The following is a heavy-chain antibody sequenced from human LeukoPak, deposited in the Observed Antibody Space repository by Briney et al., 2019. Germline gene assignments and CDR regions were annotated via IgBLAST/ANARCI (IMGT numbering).Heavy chain of an antibody. D-gene: IGHD3-16*01. CDR2: ISYDGSNK. CDR1: GFTFSSYG. V-gene: IGHV3-30*18. Sequence: PGGSLRLSCAASGFTFSSYGMHWVRQARGKGLEWVAVISYDGSNKYYADSVKGRFTISRDNSKNTLYLQMNSLRAEDTAVYYCAKVGGTWFDPWGQGTLVTVSS. CDR3: AKVGGTWFDP. J-gene: IGHJ5*02.